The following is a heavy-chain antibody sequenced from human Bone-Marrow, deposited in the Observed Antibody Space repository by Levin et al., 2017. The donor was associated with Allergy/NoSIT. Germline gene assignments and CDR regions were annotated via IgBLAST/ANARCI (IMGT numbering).Heavy chain of an antibody. Sequence: PGGSLRLSCAVSGFTLNNAWINWVRQAPGKGLEWVGRFKGKTDGGTTDYAAPVKGRFTISRDDSKNMLYLQMNSLKTEDTAVYYCSTVRYCTSGVCYARYYYYYGMDVWCQGTTVTVSS. CDR2: FKGKTDGGTT. D-gene: IGHD2-8*01. J-gene: IGHJ6*02. CDR3: STVRYCTSGVCYARYYYYYGMDV. V-gene: IGHV3-15*07. CDR1: GFTLNNAW.